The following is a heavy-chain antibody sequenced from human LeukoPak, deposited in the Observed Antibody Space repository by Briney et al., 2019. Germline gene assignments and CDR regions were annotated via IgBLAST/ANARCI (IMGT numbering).Heavy chain of an antibody. CDR1: VGTFSSHA. CDR3: ARLSNGYSSGMYNWFDP. V-gene: IGHV1-69*06. D-gene: IGHD5-24*01. CDR2: INPIVDTA. J-gene: IGHJ5*02. Sequence: SVKVSCKTPVGTFSSHAITWVRQAPGQGLEWMGGINPIVDTANYAQKFHDRVTITADKSTTTVYLVLNDLTPDDTAVYFCARLSNGYSSGMYNWFDPWGQGTLVTVSS.